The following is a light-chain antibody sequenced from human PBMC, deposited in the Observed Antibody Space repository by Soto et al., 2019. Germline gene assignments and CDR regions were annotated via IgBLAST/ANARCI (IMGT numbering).Light chain of an antibody. CDR3: ASWDSSLTAGV. CDR1: SSNIGNNY. V-gene: IGLV1-51*02. CDR2: EDN. J-gene: IGLJ2*01. Sequence: QSVLTQPPSVSAAPGQRVTISCSGSSSNIGNNYVSWYQQLPGTAPKLLIYEDNKRPSGIPDRFSGSKSGTSATLCITGLQTGDEADYYCASWDSSLTAGVFGGGTKMTVL.